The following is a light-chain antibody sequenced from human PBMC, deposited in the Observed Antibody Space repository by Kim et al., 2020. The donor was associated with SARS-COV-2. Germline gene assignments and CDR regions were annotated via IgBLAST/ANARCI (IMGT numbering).Light chain of an antibody. V-gene: IGKV3-15*01. CDR2: GAY. CDR1: QSVSSN. J-gene: IGKJ1*01. CDR3: QQYNNWPPT. Sequence: SVSAGERATLSCRASQSVSSNLAWYQQKPGQAPRLRIYGAYTRDSGIPDRLSGSGSGTEFTLTISSLQSEDFAVYYCQQYNNWPPTLGKGTKLEI.